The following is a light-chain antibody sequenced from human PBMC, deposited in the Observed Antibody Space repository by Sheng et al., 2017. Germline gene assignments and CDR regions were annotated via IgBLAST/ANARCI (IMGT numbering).Light chain of an antibody. CDR1: QSVSSN. Sequence: IVMTQSPATLSVSPGERVTLSCRASQSVSSNLAWYQQKPGQAPRLLIYGASTRATGIPARFSGSGSGTEFTLTISSLQSEDFAVYYCQQYNNWPPYTFGQGTKLEI. J-gene: IGKJ2*01. CDR3: QQYNNWPPYT. CDR2: GAS. V-gene: IGKV3-15*01.